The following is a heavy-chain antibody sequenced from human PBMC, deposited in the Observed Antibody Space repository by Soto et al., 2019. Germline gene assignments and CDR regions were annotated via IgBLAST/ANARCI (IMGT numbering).Heavy chain of an antibody. D-gene: IGHD2-2*01. Sequence: GGSLRLSCAASGFTFSSYGMHWVRQAPGKGLEWVAVIWYDGSNKYYADSVKGRFTISRDNSKNTLYLQMNSLRAEDRAVYYCARVAAEMSGDIVVVPAAMSPTYYYYYMDVWGKGTTVTVSS. CDR3: ARVAAEMSGDIVVVPAAMSPTYYYYYMDV. J-gene: IGHJ6*03. V-gene: IGHV3-33*01. CDR1: GFTFSSYG. CDR2: IWYDGSNK.